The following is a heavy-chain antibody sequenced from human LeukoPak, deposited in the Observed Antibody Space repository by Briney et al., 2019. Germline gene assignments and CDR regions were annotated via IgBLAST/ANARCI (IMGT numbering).Heavy chain of an antibody. Sequence: GGSLRLSCAASGFTFSDYYMSWIRQAPGKGLEWVSYISSSGSTIYYADSVKGRFTISRDNVKNSLYLQMNSLRAEDTAVYYCAREIWFGGNYYYYGMDVWGQGTTVTVSS. J-gene: IGHJ6*02. CDR3: AREIWFGGNYYYYGMDV. CDR2: ISSSGSTI. V-gene: IGHV3-11*01. D-gene: IGHD3-10*01. CDR1: GFTFSDYY.